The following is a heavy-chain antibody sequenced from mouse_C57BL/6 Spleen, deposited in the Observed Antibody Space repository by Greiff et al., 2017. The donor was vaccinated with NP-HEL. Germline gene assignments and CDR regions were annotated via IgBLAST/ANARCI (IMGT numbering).Heavy chain of an antibody. J-gene: IGHJ4*01. CDR1: GFSLSTFGMG. D-gene: IGHD2-3*01. V-gene: IGHV8-8*01. Sequence: QVTLKVSGPGILQPSQTLSLTCSFSGFSLSTFGMGVGWIRQPSGKGLEWLAHIWWDDDKYYNPALKSRLTISKDTSKNQVFLKIANVDTADTATYYCARTSMNGYFGGYAMDYWGQGTSVTVSS. CDR3: ARTSMNGYFGGYAMDY. CDR2: IWWDDDK.